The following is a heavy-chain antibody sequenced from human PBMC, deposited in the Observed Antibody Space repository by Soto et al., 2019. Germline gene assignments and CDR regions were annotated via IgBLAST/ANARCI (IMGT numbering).Heavy chain of an antibody. D-gene: IGHD3-3*01. Sequence: QSGGSLRLSCAASGFTFSSYGMHWVRQAPGKGLEWVAVISYDGSNKYYADSVKGRFTISRDNSKNTLYLQMNSLRAEDTAVYYCAKEWGVWPNVTIFGVVIIPVYYYYGMDVWGQGTTVTVSS. J-gene: IGHJ6*02. CDR1: GFTFSSYG. CDR3: AKEWGVWPNVTIFGVVIIPVYYYYGMDV. V-gene: IGHV3-30*18. CDR2: ISYDGSNK.